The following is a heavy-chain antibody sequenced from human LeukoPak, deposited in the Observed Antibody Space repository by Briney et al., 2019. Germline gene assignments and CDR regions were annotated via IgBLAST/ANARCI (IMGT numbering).Heavy chain of an antibody. Sequence: GASVKVSCKASGYTFTSYAMHWVRQAPGQRLKWMGWINAGNGNTKYSQKFQRRITITRDTSASTAYMELSSLRSEDTAVYYCARPVLYYFDYWGQGTLVTVSS. CDR3: ARPVLYYFDY. J-gene: IGHJ4*02. CDR2: INAGNGNT. D-gene: IGHD2-15*01. V-gene: IGHV1-3*01. CDR1: GYTFTSYA.